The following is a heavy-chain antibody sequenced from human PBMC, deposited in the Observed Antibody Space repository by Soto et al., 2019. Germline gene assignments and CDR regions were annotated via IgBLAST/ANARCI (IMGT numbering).Heavy chain of an antibody. Sequence: QLQLQESGPGLVKPSETLSLTCSVSDDSINSDKYYWGWLRQPPGKGLEWIGSIYYRGNAYYNPSLQTRVTISLDKSKRQFSLKLNSVTAADSAVYFCARLEGLSPISYYFDFWGPGALVTVSS. CDR2: IYYRGNA. CDR1: DDSINSDKYY. D-gene: IGHD2-21*02. CDR3: ARLEGLSPISYYFDF. J-gene: IGHJ4*02. V-gene: IGHV4-39*01.